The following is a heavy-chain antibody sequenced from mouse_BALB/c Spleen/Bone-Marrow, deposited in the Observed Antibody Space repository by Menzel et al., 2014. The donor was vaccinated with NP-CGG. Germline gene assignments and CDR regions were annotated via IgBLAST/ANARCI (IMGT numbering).Heavy chain of an antibody. Sequence: VKLMESWAELVRPGSSVRISCESSGYVFSTYWINWVKQRPGQGLEWIGQIYPGDGDTDYNGKFKDKATLTAEKSSKTDYMQDSSLTSEDAAVYFCARGGISVDYRGQGAALPVPS. V-gene: IGHV1-80*01. J-gene: IGHJ2*01. CDR2: IYPGDGDT. CDR3: ARGGISVDY. CDR1: GYVFSTYW.